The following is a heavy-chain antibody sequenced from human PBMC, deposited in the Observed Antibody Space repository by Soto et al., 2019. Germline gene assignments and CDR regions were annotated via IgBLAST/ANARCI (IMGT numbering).Heavy chain of an antibody. CDR2: ISGSGGST. J-gene: IGHJ4*02. CDR1: GFTFSSYA. CDR3: AKARARYYEFWSGNPVDY. Sequence: GSLRLSCAASGFTFSSYAMSWVRHAPGKGLEWVSAISGSGGSTYYADSVKGRFTISRDNSKNTLYLQMNSLRAEDTAVYYCAKARARYYEFWSGNPVDYWGKGTLVTVSS. V-gene: IGHV3-23*01. D-gene: IGHD3-3*01.